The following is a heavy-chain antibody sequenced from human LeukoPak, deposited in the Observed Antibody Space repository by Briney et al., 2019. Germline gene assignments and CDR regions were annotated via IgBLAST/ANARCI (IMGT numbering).Heavy chain of an antibody. J-gene: IGHJ4*02. D-gene: IGHD3-9*01. CDR3: ARGMLDYDTLTSYYTFDS. V-gene: IGHV4-59*01. Sequence: SKTLSLTCTVSGGSISSYYWSWIRQPPGKGLEWIGYISYSGSTNYNPSLKSRVAISLDTSKSQFSLKLSSVTAADTAVYYCARGMLDYDTLTSYYTFDSWGQGTLVTVSS. CDR2: ISYSGST. CDR1: GGSISSYY.